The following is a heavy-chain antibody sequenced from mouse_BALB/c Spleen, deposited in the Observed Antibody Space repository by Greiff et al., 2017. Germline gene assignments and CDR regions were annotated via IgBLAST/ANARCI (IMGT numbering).Heavy chain of an antibody. CDR3: ASLYDYDVGPHAMDY. J-gene: IGHJ4*01. D-gene: IGHD2-4*01. CDR1: GFSLTSYG. Sequence: QVQLKESGPGLVQPSQSLSITCTVSGFSLTSYGVHWVRQSPGKGLEWLGVIWSGGSTDYNAAFISRLSISKDNSKSQVFFKMNSLQADDTAIYYCASLYDYDVGPHAMDYWGQGTSVTVSS. V-gene: IGHV2-4-1*01. CDR2: IWSGGST.